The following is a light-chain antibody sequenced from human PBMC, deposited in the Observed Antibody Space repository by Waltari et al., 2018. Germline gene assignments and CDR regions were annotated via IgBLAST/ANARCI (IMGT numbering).Light chain of an antibody. Sequence: QSPLTQPASVSGSPGQSIPISCTGASADIGAFDSVTWYQQHPGKAPKLIIYDVTTRPSGVSSRFSGSKSANTASLTISGLQAEDEADYFCSSYTGSNSFVFGSGTMITVL. V-gene: IGLV2-14*03. CDR2: DVT. CDR3: SSYTGSNSFV. J-gene: IGLJ1*01. CDR1: SADIGAFDS.